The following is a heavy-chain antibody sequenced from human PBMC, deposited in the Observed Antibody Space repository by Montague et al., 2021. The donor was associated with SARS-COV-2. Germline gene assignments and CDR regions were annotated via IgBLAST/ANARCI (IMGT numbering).Heavy chain of an antibody. Sequence: SETLSLTCAVSGGSISSSNWWSWVRQPPGKGLEWIGEIYHSGSTNYNPSLKSRVTISVDKSKDQFSLKLSSVTAADTAVYYCARGQITMGRGVPQRAFDIWGQGTMVTVSS. V-gene: IGHV4-4*02. J-gene: IGHJ3*02. CDR2: IYHSGST. D-gene: IGHD3-10*01. CDR1: GGSISSSNW. CDR3: ARGQITMGRGVPQRAFDI.